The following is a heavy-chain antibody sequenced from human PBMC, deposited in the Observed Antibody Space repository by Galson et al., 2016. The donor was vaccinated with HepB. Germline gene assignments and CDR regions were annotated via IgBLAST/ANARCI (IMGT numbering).Heavy chain of an antibody. CDR1: GFTFGRYA. J-gene: IGHJ4*02. CDR3: ARFTQEWLDRVYYFDY. CDR2: ISGDGGST. V-gene: IGHV3-23*01. D-gene: IGHD6-19*01. Sequence: SLRLSCAASGFTFGRYAMSWVRQAPGKGLEWVSAISGDGGSTYYAGSVQGRFTSSRDRSTNTMYLQMNILRTDDTAVYYCARFTQEWLDRVYYFDYWGQGTLVTVSS.